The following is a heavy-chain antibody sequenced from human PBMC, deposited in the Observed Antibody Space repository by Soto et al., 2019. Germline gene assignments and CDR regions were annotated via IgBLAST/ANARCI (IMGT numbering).Heavy chain of an antibody. D-gene: IGHD3-9*01. CDR3: ARDRHYDILTGYYRGLYYYYGMDV. J-gene: IGHJ6*02. Sequence: PGGSLRLSCAASGFTFSSYAMHWVRQAPGKGLEWVAVISYDGSNKYYADSVKGRFTISRDNSKNTLYLQMNSLRAEDTAVYYCARDRHYDILTGYYRGLYYYYGMDVWGQGTTVTAP. CDR2: ISYDGSNK. V-gene: IGHV3-30-3*01. CDR1: GFTFSSYA.